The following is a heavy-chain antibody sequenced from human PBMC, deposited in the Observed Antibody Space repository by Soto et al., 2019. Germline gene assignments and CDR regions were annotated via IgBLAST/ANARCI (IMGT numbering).Heavy chain of an antibody. CDR1: GGSIDNFY. J-gene: IGHJ6*02. V-gene: IGHV4-59*01. CDR3: ARDYPYFTVTTSGGMDV. Sequence: SETLSLTCTVSGGSIDNFYWSWIRQPPGKGLEWIGYIYSSGSTNYNPSLKSRVTISVDTSKNQFSLKLSSVTAADTAVYFCARDYPYFTVTTSGGMDVWGQGTTVTVSS. D-gene: IGHD4-17*01. CDR2: IYSSGST.